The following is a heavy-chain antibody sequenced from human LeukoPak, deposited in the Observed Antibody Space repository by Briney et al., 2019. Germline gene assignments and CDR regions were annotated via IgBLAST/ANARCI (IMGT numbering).Heavy chain of an antibody. CDR3: ARDRNLVVTAIGWFDP. Sequence: GGSLRLSCAASGFTFSSYEMNWVRQAPGKGLEWVSYISSSGSTIYYADSVKGPFTISRDNAKNSLYLQMNSLRAEDTAVYYCARDRNLVVTAIGWFDPWGQGTLVTVSS. J-gene: IGHJ5*02. CDR1: GFTFSSYE. D-gene: IGHD2-21*02. V-gene: IGHV3-48*03. CDR2: ISSSGSTI.